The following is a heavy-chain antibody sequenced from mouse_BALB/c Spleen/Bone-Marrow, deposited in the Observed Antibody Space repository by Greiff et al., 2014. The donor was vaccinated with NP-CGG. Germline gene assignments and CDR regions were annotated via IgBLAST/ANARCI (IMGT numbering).Heavy chain of an antibody. CDR2: ISGYYGDA. J-gene: IGHJ4*01. V-gene: IGHV1S137*01. Sequence: VQLQQSGAKLVRPGVSVKISCKGSGYTFTDHAIHWVKRSHAKSLEGIGVISGYYGDAIYNQKFKGKATMTVDKSSSTAYMELARLTSEDSAIYYCARSGKVRNAMDYWGQGTSVTVSS. CDR1: GYTFTDHA. CDR3: ARSGKVRNAMDY. D-gene: IGHD2-14*01.